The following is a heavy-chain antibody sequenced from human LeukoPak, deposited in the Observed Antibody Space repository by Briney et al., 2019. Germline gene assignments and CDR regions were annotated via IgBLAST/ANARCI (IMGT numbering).Heavy chain of an antibody. CDR3: AKDQIGWAPGYVSGPLDQ. V-gene: IGHV3-30*18. CDR2: ISTDGNNE. J-gene: IGHJ4*02. CDR1: GFSFTMYG. Sequence: GRPLRLSCAASGFSFTMYGIHWVRQAPGKGLEWVAVISTDGNNEYYANSVKGRFTISRDNSKNAVYLQMTSLRTEDTAVYYCAKDQIGWAPGYVSGPLDQWGQGTLVTVSS. D-gene: IGHD6-19*01.